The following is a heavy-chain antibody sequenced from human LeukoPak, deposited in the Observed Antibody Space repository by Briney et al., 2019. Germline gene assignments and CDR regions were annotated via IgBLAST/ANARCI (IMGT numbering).Heavy chain of an antibody. CDR1: GATFINFA. CDR3: ARDDRNYDSGSYYLAY. J-gene: IGHJ4*02. CDR2: IIPFFNTA. D-gene: IGHD3-10*01. V-gene: IGHV1-69*06. Sequence: ASVKVSCKASGATFINFAISWVRQAPGQGLEWMGAIIPFFNTANYAQKFQGRVTITAAKSTSTAYMELTNLRSDDTAVYYCARDDRNYDSGSYYLAYWGQGTLVTVSS.